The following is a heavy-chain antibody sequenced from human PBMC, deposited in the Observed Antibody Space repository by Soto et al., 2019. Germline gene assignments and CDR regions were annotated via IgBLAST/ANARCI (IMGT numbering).Heavy chain of an antibody. V-gene: IGHV3-23*01. CDR3: AKTSHFDY. CDR1: GFTFRNSA. Sequence: GGSLRLSCATSGFTFRNSAMSWVRRAPGKGLEWVSSMSDSGHYTAYADSVKGRFTISRDDSKNTLYLQMNSLRDEDTALYYCAKTSHFDYWGQGTLVTVSS. D-gene: IGHD6-6*01. CDR2: MSDSGHYT. J-gene: IGHJ4*02.